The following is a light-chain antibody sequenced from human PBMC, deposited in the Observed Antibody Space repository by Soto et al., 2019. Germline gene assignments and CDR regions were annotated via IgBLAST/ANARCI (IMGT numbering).Light chain of an antibody. V-gene: IGLV1-51*01. Sequence: QSVLTQPPSVSAAPGQKVTISCSGSSSNIGSNFVSWYHQLPGTAPKVLIYDNNERPSGIPDRFSGSRSGTSATLGITGLQTGDEADYYCGAWDSSLSAYVFGTGTKLTVL. J-gene: IGLJ1*01. CDR2: DNN. CDR3: GAWDSSLSAYV. CDR1: SSNIGSNF.